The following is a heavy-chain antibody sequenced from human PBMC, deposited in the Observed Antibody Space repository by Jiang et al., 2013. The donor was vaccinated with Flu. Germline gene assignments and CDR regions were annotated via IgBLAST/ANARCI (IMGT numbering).Heavy chain of an antibody. CDR3: AREKGEMVGAHFDY. D-gene: IGHD1-26*01. CDR2: INPSSGDT. Sequence: GAEVKKPGASVKVSCKASGYTFTNYYMHWVRQAPGQGLEWIGIINPSSGDTTYTQKFQGTVTVTRDTSTSTVSMELSSLRSEDTAMYYCAREKGEMVGAHFDYWGQGTLVTVSS. CDR1: GYTFTNYY. V-gene: IGHV1-46*01. J-gene: IGHJ4*02.